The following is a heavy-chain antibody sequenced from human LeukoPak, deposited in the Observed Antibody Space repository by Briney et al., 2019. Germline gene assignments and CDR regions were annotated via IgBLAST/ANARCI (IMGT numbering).Heavy chain of an antibody. V-gene: IGHV3-23*01. CDR3: AKDHCGGQEALDY. CDR1: GFTFSTYA. J-gene: IGHJ4*02. D-gene: IGHD2-21*01. Sequence: GGSLRLSCAASGFTFSTYAMSWVRQAPGGGLQWVSTISGSGGSTYYADSLKGRFTISRDDSKNTLYLQMNSLGAEDTAVYYCAKDHCGGQEALDYWGQGTLVTVSS. CDR2: ISGSGGST.